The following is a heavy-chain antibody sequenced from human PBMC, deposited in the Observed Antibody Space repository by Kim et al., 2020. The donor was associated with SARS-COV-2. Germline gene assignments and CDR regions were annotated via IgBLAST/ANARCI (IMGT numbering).Heavy chain of an antibody. V-gene: IGHV3-23*03. D-gene: IGHD4-17*01. Sequence: VKGRFTISRDTSKNTLYLQMNSLRAEDTAVYYCAKRSYGDYGSWYFDLWGRGTLVTVSS. CDR3: AKRSYGDYGSWYFDL. J-gene: IGHJ2*01.